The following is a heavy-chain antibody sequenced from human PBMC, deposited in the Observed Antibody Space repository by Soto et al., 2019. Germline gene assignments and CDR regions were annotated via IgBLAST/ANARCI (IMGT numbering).Heavy chain of an antibody. J-gene: IGHJ4*02. V-gene: IGHV3-48*01. CDR3: ARDYSSYGPFDY. CDR1: GFTFSSYS. Sequence: PGGSLRLSCAASGFTFSSYSMNWVRQAPGKGLEWVSYISSSSSSTIYYADSVKGRFTISRDNAKNSLYLQMNSLRAEDTAVYYCARDYSSYGPFDYWGQGTLVTVSS. CDR2: ISSSSSSTI. D-gene: IGHD5-18*01.